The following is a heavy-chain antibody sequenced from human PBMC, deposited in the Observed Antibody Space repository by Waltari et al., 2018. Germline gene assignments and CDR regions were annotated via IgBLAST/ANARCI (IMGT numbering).Heavy chain of an antibody. CDR2: IKKDGSTK. D-gene: IGHD4-17*01. J-gene: IGHJ4*02. Sequence: EVQVGECGGDLVKPGGSLRLYCAASGITFSDYWMGWVRQAPGKGLEWLSNIKKDGSTKYYVDSVKVRFTISRDNAKDSLFLQMNSLRAEDTAVYYCARHGDFCFDFWGQGIVVTVSS. CDR1: GITFSDYW. V-gene: IGHV3-7*01. CDR3: ARHGDFCFDF.